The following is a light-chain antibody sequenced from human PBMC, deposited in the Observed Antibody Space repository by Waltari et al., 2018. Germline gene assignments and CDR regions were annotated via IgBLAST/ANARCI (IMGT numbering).Light chain of an antibody. Sequence: LVLTQSPSASAYLGASVKLTRTLSSGYSRNVIAWLPQRPGKGPRYLMKFNSDGSHRKGDDIPDRFSASNSGTEYYLTISSLQSEDEADYYCQTGGHGTWVFGGGTKLTVL. CDR3: QTGGHGTWV. CDR1: SGYSRNV. J-gene: IGLJ3*02. V-gene: IGLV4-69*01. CDR2: FNSDGSH.